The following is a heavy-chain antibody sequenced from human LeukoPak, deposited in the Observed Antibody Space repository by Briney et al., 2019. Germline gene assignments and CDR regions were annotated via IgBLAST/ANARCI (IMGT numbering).Heavy chain of an antibody. CDR1: RDTFTSYY. D-gene: IGHD6-13*01. CDR3: ASKTSSSWYDY. J-gene: IGHJ4*02. V-gene: IGHV1-46*01. CDR2: INPSGGST. Sequence: ASVKVSCKASRDTFTSYYIHWVRQAPGQGLEWMGIINPSGGSTNYAQKFQGRVTMTRDTSISTAYMELSRLRSDDTAVYYCASKTSSSWYDYWGQGTLVTVSS.